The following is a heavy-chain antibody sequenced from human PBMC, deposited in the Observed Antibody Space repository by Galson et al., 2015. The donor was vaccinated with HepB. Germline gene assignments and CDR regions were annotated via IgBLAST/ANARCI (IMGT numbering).Heavy chain of an antibody. CDR1: GFTFSNSA. CDR2: IYAAPIKT. J-gene: IGHJ5*02. CDR3: AKGADYYGPGNYQNWFDP. D-gene: IGHD3-10*01. V-gene: IGHV3-23*01. Sequence: SLSLSCAASGFTFSNSAMTWVRQAPGKGLEWVSSIYAAPIKTYYIDSVKGRFTISRDNSKNTLYLQMNGPRVEDAAVYYCAKGADYYGPGNYQNWFDPWGQGTLVIVSA.